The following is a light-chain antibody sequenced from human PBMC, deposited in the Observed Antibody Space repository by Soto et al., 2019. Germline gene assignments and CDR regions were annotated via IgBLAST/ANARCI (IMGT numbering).Light chain of an antibody. Sequence: DIQMTQSPSSVSASVGDRVTITCRARQDISSWLAWYQQKPGKAPKLLIYAASSLHSGVPARFSGTDSGTDFTLTISSVQPEDSATYYCQQANSLPLTFGGGTKVEI. V-gene: IGKV1-12*01. CDR2: AAS. J-gene: IGKJ4*01. CDR3: QQANSLPLT. CDR1: QDISSW.